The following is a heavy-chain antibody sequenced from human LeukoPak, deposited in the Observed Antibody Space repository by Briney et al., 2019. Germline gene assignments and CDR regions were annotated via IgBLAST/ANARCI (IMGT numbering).Heavy chain of an antibody. CDR1: GGSFSGYY. Sequence: SETLSLTCAVHGGSFSGYYWSWIRQPPGKGLEWIGEINHSGSTNYNPSLKSRVTISVDTSKNQFSLKLSSVTAADTAVYYCARRGAYHYYDSSGYYYRNWFDPWGQGTLVTVSS. D-gene: IGHD3-22*01. CDR3: ARRGAYHYYDSSGYYYRNWFDP. V-gene: IGHV4-34*01. CDR2: INHSGST. J-gene: IGHJ5*02.